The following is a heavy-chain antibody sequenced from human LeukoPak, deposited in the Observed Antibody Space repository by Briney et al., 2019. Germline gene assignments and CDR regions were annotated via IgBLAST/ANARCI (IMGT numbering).Heavy chain of an antibody. CDR2: MYHRGHT. CDR3: ARIRMITFGGVIVRTYYFDY. V-gene: IGHV4-38-2*02. CDR1: NYSICSGNY. D-gene: IGHD3-16*02. Sequence: SETLSLTCTVSNYSICSGNYWGWLRQPPGKGLERIGCMYHRGHTYYNPSLRTHDPIPVHTPENHLSLQLSSVTAADTAVYYCARIRMITFGGVIVRTYYFDYWGQGTLVIVSS. J-gene: IGHJ4*02.